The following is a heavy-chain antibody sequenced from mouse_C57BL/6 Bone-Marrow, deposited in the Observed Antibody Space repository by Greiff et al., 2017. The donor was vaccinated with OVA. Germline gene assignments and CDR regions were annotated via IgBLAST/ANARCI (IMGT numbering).Heavy chain of an antibody. J-gene: IGHJ4*01. CDR1: GFTFSDYY. CDR3: ARQMGYYGFLYYAMDY. Sequence: DVQLVESGGGLVQPGGSLKLSCAASGFTFSDYYMYWVRQTPEKRLEWVAYLSNGGGSTYYPDTVKGRFTISRDNAKNTLYLQMSRLKSEDTAMYYCARQMGYYGFLYYAMDYWGQGTSVTVSS. V-gene: IGHV5-12*01. CDR2: LSNGGGST. D-gene: IGHD1-1*01.